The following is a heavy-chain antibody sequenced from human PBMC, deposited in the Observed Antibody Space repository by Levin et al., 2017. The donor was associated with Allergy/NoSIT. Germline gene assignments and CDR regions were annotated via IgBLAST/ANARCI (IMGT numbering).Heavy chain of an antibody. Sequence: KISCKASGGTFSSYTISWVRQAPGQGLEWMGRIIPILGIANYAQKFQGRVTITADKSTSTAYMELSSLRSEDTAVYYCAFSTVVIRPTGRFDPWGQGTLVTVSS. CDR2: IIPILGIA. CDR3: AFSTVVIRPTGRFDP. CDR1: GGTFSSYT. J-gene: IGHJ5*02. V-gene: IGHV1-69*02. D-gene: IGHD3-16*02.